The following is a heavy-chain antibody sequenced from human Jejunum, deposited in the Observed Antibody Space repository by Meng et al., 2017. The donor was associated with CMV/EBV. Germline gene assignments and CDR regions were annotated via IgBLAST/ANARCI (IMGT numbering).Heavy chain of an antibody. Sequence: EVQLVESXXGLVEPGGXLRLSCAGSGFTFTNAWMSWVRQAPGEGLEWVGRIYSKSDGETTHYAAPVEGRFTISRDDSQNMVYLQMNSLKSEDTAIYYCAIYYMSPMAHVVIHFWGQGTPVSVSS. J-gene: IGHJ4*02. CDR2: IYSKSDGETT. D-gene: IGHD2-2*01. CDR3: AIYYMSPMAHVVIHF. V-gene: IGHV3-15*05. CDR1: GFTFTNAW.